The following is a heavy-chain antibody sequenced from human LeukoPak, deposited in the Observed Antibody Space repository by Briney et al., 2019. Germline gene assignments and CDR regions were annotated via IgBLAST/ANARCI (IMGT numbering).Heavy chain of an antibody. CDR1: GGSTSSYY. V-gene: IGHV4-59*01. CDR3: ARDRRYCSGGSCYNRYYYGMDV. D-gene: IGHD2-15*01. CDR2: IYYSGST. J-gene: IGHJ6*02. Sequence: PSETLSLTCTVSGGSTSSYYWSWIRQPPGKGLEWIGYIYYSGSTNYNPSLKSRVTISVDTSKNQFSLKLSSVTAADTAVYYCARDRRYCSGGSCYNRYYYGMDVWGQGTAVTVSS.